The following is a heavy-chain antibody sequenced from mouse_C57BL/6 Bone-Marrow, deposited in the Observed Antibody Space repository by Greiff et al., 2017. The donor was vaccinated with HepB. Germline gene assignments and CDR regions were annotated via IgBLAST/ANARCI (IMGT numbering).Heavy chain of an antibody. V-gene: IGHV1-55*01. CDR1: GYTFTSYW. D-gene: IGHD2-3*01. CDR2: IYPGSGST. CDR3: APMGYAMDY. Sequence: QVQLQQPGAELVKPGASVKMSCKASGYTFTSYWITWVKQRPGQGLEWIGDIYPGSGSTNYNEKFKSKATLTVDKSSSTAYMQLSSLTSEDSAVYYCAPMGYAMDYWGQGTSVTVSS. J-gene: IGHJ4*01.